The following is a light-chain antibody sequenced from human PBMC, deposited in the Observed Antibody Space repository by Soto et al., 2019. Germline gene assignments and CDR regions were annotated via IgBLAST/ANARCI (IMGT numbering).Light chain of an antibody. CDR2: DAS. CDR1: QSVGKY. Sequence: EIVMTQSPATLSLSPGERATLSCRASQSVGKYLVWYQQKPGQAPRLLIYDASNRATGIPARFSGSGSGTDFTLTISILEPEDFAVYYCQQRGNRPPWTFGQGTKVEIK. V-gene: IGKV3-11*01. CDR3: QQRGNRPPWT. J-gene: IGKJ1*01.